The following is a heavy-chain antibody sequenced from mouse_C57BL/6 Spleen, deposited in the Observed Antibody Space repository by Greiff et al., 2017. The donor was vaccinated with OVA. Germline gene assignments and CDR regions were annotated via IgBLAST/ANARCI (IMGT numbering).Heavy chain of an antibody. V-gene: IGHV1-26*01. J-gene: IGHJ4*01. CDR2: INPNNGGT. CDR1: GYTFTDYY. CDR3: YYDGYYYAMDD. Sequence: EVKLQQSGPELVKPGASVKISCKASGYTFTDYYMNWVKQSHGKSLEWIGDINPNNGGTSYNQKFKGKATLTVDKSSSTAYMELRSLTSEDSAVYYCYYDGYYYAMDDWGQGTSVTVSS. D-gene: IGHD2-3*01.